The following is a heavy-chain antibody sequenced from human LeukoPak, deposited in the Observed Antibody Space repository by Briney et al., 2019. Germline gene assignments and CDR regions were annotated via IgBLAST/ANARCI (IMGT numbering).Heavy chain of an antibody. CDR1: GFTFSTYS. CDR3: AKGGYSGYDCTY. Sequence: GSLRLSCAASGFTFSTYSMNWVRQAPGKGLEWVSSISSSGGYIFDADSVKGRFTISRDNAKNSLYLQMNSLRAEDTAVYYCAKGGYSGYDCTYWGQGTLVTVSS. J-gene: IGHJ4*02. CDR2: ISSSGGYI. V-gene: IGHV3-21*01. D-gene: IGHD5-12*01.